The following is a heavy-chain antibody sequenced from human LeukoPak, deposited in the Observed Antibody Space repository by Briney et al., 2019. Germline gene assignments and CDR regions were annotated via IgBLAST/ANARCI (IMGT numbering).Heavy chain of an antibody. CDR3: TVYNGLGSYSDY. V-gene: IGHV3-15*01. D-gene: IGHD5-24*01. J-gene: IGHJ4*02. CDR1: GFTFSNAW. CDR2: INSKTDGGTT. Sequence: GGSLRLSCAASGFTFSNAWMSWVRQAPGKGLEWVGRINSKTDGGTTDYAAPVKGRFTISRDDSKNTLYLQMNSLKTEDTAVYYCTVYNGLGSYSDYWGQGTLVTVSS.